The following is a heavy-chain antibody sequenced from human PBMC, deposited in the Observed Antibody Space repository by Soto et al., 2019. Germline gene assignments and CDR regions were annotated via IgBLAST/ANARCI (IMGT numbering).Heavy chain of an antibody. Sequence: QVQLVESGGGVVQPGRSLRLSCAASGFTFSSYGMHWVRQAPGKGLEWVAVISYDGSNKYYAESVKGRFTISRDNSKNTLYLQMNSLGAEDTAVYYCAKGGYRPIDLSYYYYYMDVWGKGTTVTVSS. CDR3: AKGGYRPIDLSYYYYYMDV. CDR2: ISYDGSNK. V-gene: IGHV3-30*18. J-gene: IGHJ6*03. CDR1: GFTFSSYG. D-gene: IGHD5-12*01.